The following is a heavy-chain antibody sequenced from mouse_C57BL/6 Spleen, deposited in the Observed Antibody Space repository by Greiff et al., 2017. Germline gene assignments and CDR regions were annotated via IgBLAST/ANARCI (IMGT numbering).Heavy chain of an antibody. Sequence: VQLQQSVAELVRPGASVKLSCTASGFNIKNTYMHWVKQRPEQGLEWIGRIVPANGNTKYAPKFQGKATITADTSSNTAYLQLSSLTSEDTAIYYCARLSYYGSSPFAYWGQGTLVTVSA. J-gene: IGHJ3*01. CDR2: IVPANGNT. D-gene: IGHD1-1*01. CDR3: ARLSYYGSSPFAY. CDR1: GFNIKNTY. V-gene: IGHV14-3*01.